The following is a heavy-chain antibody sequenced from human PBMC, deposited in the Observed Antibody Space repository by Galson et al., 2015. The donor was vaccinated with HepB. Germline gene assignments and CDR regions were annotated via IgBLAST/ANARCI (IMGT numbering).Heavy chain of an antibody. CDR2: VNNVGNA. V-gene: IGHV3-23*01. CDR3: AKDHPSGGWPVFDY. Sequence: SLRLSCAASGYNIGSRAVSWVRQAPGKGPEWIASVNNVGNAYYANSVKGRFTVSRDDSKNTLFLEMNSLRVDDTGVYYCAKDHPSGGWPVFDYWGQGTLVTVAS. D-gene: IGHD2-15*01. CDR1: GYNIGSRA. J-gene: IGHJ4*02.